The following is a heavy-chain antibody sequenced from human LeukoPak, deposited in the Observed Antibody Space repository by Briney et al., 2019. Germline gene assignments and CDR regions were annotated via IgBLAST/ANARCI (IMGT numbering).Heavy chain of an antibody. D-gene: IGHD2-21*02. CDR3: ARAGGDWRFDY. CDR1: GFTFSSYS. Sequence: GGSLRLSCAASGFTFSSYSMSWVRQAPGKGLEWVSSIGSSSSYIYYADSVKGRFTISRDNAKNSLYLQMNSPRAEDTAVYYCARAGGDWRFDYWGQGTLVTVSS. V-gene: IGHV3-21*01. CDR2: IGSSSSYI. J-gene: IGHJ4*02.